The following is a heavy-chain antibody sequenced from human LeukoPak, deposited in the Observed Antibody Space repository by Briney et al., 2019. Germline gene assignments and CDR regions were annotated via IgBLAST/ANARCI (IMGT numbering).Heavy chain of an antibody. CDR1: GFTFSSFT. D-gene: IGHD6-6*01. V-gene: IGHV3-21*01. J-gene: IGHJ1*01. CDR2: ISSTSSFV. Sequence: GGSLRLSCAASGFTFSSFTMNWVRQPPGKGLEWVSSISSTSSFVYYADSVKGRFTISRDSAKNSLYLQMNSLRAEDTAVYYCAKVPSPYSSSSEYFQHWGQGTLVTVSS. CDR3: AKVPSPYSSSSEYFQH.